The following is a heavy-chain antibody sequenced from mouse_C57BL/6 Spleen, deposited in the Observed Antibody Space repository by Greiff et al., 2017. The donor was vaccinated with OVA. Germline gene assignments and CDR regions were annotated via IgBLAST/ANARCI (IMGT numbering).Heavy chain of an antibody. CDR2: IYPRDGST. CDR3: ARGGYGKGDWYFDV. V-gene: IGHV1-85*01. J-gene: IGHJ1*03. Sequence: QVQLKESGPELVKPGASVKLSCKASGYTFTSYDINWVKQRPGQGLEWIGWIYPRDGSTKYNEKFKGKATLTVDTSSSTAYMELHSLTSEDSAVYFCARGGYGKGDWYFDVWGTGTTVTVSS. D-gene: IGHD1-1*01. CDR1: GYTFTSYD.